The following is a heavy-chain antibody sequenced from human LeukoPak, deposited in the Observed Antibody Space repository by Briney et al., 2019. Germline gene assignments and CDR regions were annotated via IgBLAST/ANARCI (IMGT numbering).Heavy chain of an antibody. V-gene: IGHV4-59*01. Sequence: SETLSLTCTVSGGSISSYYWSWIRQPPGEGLEWIGYIYYSGSTNYNPSLKSRVTISVDTSKNQFSLKLSSVTAADTAVYYCARDHYATGYSSSKGYFDYWGQGTLVTVSP. J-gene: IGHJ4*02. CDR2: IYYSGST. CDR3: ARDHYATGYSSSKGYFDY. CDR1: GGSISSYY. D-gene: IGHD6-13*01.